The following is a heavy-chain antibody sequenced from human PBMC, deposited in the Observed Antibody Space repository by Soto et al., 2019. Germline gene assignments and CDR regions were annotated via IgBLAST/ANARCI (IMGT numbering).Heavy chain of an antibody. D-gene: IGHD3-3*01. J-gene: IGHJ6*03. V-gene: IGHV1-46*03. CDR1: GYTFTSYY. Sequence: ASVKVSCKASGYTFTSYYMHWVRQAPGQGLEWMGIINPSGGSTSYAQKLQGRVTMTRDASTSTVYMELSSLRSEDTAVYYCARDFVGLPGTIFGVVIIPGDYYYMDVWGKGTTVTVSS. CDR3: ARDFVGLPGTIFGVVIIPGDYYYMDV. CDR2: INPSGGST.